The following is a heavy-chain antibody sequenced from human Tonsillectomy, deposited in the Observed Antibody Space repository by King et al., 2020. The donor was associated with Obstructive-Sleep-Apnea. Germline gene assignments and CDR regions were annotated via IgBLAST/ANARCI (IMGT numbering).Heavy chain of an antibody. Sequence: VQLVESGGDLVQPGGSLRLSCAASGFTFTSFAMSWVRQAPGKGLEWVSAISGSGTSTYYADSVKGRFTISRDTSKNMLYLQMNSLRVEDTAVYYCAKEGWIVGSTYFDSWGQGTLVTVSS. CDR1: GFTFTSFA. J-gene: IGHJ4*02. CDR2: ISGSGTST. CDR3: AKEGWIVGSTYFDS. V-gene: IGHV3-23*04. D-gene: IGHD1-26*01.